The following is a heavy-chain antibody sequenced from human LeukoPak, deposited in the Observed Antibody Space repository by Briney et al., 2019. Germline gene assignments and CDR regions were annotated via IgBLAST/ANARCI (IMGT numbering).Heavy chain of an antibody. Sequence: GGSLRLSCAASGFTFSSYGMHWVRQAPGKGLEWVAFIRYDGSNKYYADSVKGRFTISRDNSKNTLYLQMNSLRAEDTAVYYCAKGVTILGVVTHYYYMDVWGKGTTVTVSS. V-gene: IGHV3-30*02. CDR2: IRYDGSNK. D-gene: IGHD3-3*01. CDR3: AKGVTILGVVTHYYYMDV. CDR1: GFTFSSYG. J-gene: IGHJ6*03.